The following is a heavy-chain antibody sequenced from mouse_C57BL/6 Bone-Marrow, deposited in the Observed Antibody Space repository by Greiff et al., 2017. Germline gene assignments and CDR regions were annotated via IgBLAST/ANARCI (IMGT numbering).Heavy chain of an antibody. D-gene: IGHD1-1*01. J-gene: IGHJ2*01. CDR2: IYPRCGNT. CDR1: GYTFTSYG. Sequence: QVQLQQSGAELARPGASVKLSCKASGYTFTSYGISWVKQRTGQGLEWIGVIYPRCGNTYYNEKFKGKATLTADKSSSTAYMQLSSLTSEDSAVYFGARALITTVVAGDYWGQGTTLTVSS. V-gene: IGHV1-81*01. CDR3: ARALITTVVAGDY.